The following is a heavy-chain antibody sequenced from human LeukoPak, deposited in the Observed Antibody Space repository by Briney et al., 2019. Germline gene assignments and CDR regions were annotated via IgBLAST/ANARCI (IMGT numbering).Heavy chain of an antibody. CDR3: AGNMVRGVTFYGMDV. CDR2: IWYDGSNK. CDR1: GFTFSGSA. Sequence: GGSLKLSCAASGFTFSGSAMHWVRQAPGKGLEWVAVIWYDGSNKYYADSVKGRFTISRDNSKNTLYLQMNSLRAEDTAVYYCAGNMVRGVTFYGMDVWGQGTTVTVSS. J-gene: IGHJ6*02. D-gene: IGHD3-10*01. V-gene: IGHV3-33*08.